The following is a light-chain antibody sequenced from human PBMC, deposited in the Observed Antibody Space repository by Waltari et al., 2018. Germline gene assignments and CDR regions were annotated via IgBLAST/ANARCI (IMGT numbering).Light chain of an antibody. V-gene: IGKV1-5*01. CDR2: DAS. Sequence: DLQMTQSPSTLAASVGDRVTIACRASHSIDYWLAWYQQKPGKAPKLLIYDASNLDSGVPSRFSGSGSGTEFTLKISRVEAEDVGVYYCMQGTHWPYTFGQGTKLEIK. J-gene: IGKJ2*01. CDR3: MQGTHWPYT. CDR1: HSIDYW.